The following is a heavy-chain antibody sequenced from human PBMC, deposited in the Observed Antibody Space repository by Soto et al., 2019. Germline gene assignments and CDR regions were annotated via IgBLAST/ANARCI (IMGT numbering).Heavy chain of an antibody. CDR1: GGSISSYY. Sequence: SETLSLTCTVSGGSISSYYWSWIRQPPGKGLEWTGYIYYSGSTNYNPSLKSRVTISVDTSKNQFSLKLSSVTAADTAVYYCARRITGTGHAFDIWGQGTMVTVSS. D-gene: IGHD1-20*01. CDR2: IYYSGST. J-gene: IGHJ3*02. V-gene: IGHV4-59*08. CDR3: ARRITGTGHAFDI.